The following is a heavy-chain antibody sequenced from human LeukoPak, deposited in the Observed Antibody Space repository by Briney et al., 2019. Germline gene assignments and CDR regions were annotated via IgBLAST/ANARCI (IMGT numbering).Heavy chain of an antibody. CDR3: ARQVFWSGYPDAFDI. V-gene: IGHV4-39*01. Sequence: KPSETLSLTCTVSGGSISSSSYYWGWIRQPPGKGLEWIGSIYYSGSTYYNPSFKSRVTISVDTSKNQFSLKLSSVTAADTAVYYCARQVFWSGYPDAFDIWGQGTMVTVSS. CDR2: IYYSGST. D-gene: IGHD3-3*01. J-gene: IGHJ3*02. CDR1: GGSISSSSYY.